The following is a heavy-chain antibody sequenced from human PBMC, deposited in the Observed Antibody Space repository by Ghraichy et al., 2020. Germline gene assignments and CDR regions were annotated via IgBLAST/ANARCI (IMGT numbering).Heavy chain of an antibody. D-gene: IGHD3-22*01. CDR1: GFTFSSYA. CDR3: ASGASYDSSGYYYDY. CDR2: ISGSGGST. Sequence: GESLNISCAASGFTFSSYAMSWVRQAPGKGLEWVSAISGSGGSTYYADSVKGRFTISRDNSKNTLYLQMNSLRAEDTAVYYCASGASYDSSGYYYDYWGQGTLVTVSS. V-gene: IGHV3-23*01. J-gene: IGHJ4*02.